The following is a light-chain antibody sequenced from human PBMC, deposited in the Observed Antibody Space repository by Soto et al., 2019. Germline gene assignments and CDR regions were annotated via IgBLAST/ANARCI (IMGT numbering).Light chain of an antibody. CDR2: DAS. Sequence: EIVLTQSPAPLSLSPGERATLSCRASQSVSSYLAWYQQKPGQAPRLLIYDASNSATGIPARFSGSGSGTDFTLTISSLEPEDFAVYYCQQRSNWPLTFGGGTKVEIK. V-gene: IGKV3-11*01. CDR3: QQRSNWPLT. J-gene: IGKJ4*01. CDR1: QSVSSY.